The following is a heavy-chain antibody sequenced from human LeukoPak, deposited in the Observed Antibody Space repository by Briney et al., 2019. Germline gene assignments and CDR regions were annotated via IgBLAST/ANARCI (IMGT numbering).Heavy chain of an antibody. V-gene: IGHV4-34*01. J-gene: IGHJ4*02. Sequence: SETLSLTCAVYGGSFSGYYWSWSRQPPGKGLEWIGEINHSGSTNYNPSLKSRVTISVDTSKNQFSLKLSSVTAADTAVYYCAGDDYVWGSYRRLDYWGQGTLVTVSS. CDR3: AGDDYVWGSYRRLDY. CDR1: GGSFSGYY. CDR2: INHSGST. D-gene: IGHD3-16*02.